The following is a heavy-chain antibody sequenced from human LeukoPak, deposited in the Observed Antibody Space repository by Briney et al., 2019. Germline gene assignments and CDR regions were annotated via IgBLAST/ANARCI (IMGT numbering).Heavy chain of an antibody. D-gene: IGHD3-22*01. J-gene: IGHJ4*02. Sequence: GGSLRLSCTAPGFTFGAYRMSWVRQAPGEGLEWVGFIRKKAYGGTTEYAASVKGRFTISRDDSKSIAYLQMNSLKIEDTAVYYCARDDSPDDYWGQGTLVTVSS. CDR1: GFTFGAYR. CDR2: IRKKAYGGTT. V-gene: IGHV3-49*04. CDR3: ARDDSPDDY.